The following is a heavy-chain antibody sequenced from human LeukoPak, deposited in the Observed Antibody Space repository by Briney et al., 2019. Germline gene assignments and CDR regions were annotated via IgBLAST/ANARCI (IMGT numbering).Heavy chain of an antibody. CDR1: AYSISSGYY. V-gene: IGHV4-38-2*02. D-gene: IGHD6-13*01. Sequence: KPSETLSLTCTVSAYSISSGYYWGWIRQPPGKGLEWIGSIYHSGSTYYNPSLKSRVTISVDTSKNQFSLKLSSVTAADTAVYYCASIAAGTDYWGQGTLVTVSS. J-gene: IGHJ4*02. CDR2: IYHSGST. CDR3: ASIAAGTDY.